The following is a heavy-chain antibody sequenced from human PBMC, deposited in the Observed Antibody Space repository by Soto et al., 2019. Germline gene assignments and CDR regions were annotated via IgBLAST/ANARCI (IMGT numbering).Heavy chain of an antibody. Sequence: EVQLLESGGGLVQPGGSLRLSCAASGFTFSNYAVTWVRQAPGKGLGWVSTISGSGGSTYYADSVKGRFTISRDNSKNTLYLQMNSLRAADTAVYYCAKDQGSSWYEIDYWGEGTLVTVSA. CDR1: GFTFSNYA. CDR2: ISGSGGST. CDR3: AKDQGSSWYEIDY. D-gene: IGHD6-13*01. J-gene: IGHJ4*02. V-gene: IGHV3-23*01.